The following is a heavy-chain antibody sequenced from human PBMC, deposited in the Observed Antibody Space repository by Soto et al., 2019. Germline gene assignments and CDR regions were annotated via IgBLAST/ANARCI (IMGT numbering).Heavy chain of an antibody. J-gene: IGHJ5*02. CDR3: ARVLGYCSGGSCYVRSNWFVP. Sequence: ASVKVSCKASGYTFTSYYINWVRQATGQGLEWMGWMNPNSGNTGYAQKFQGRVTMTRNTSISTAYMELSSLRSEDTAVYYCARVLGYCSGGSCYVRSNWFVPWGQGTLVTVSS. CDR1: GYTFTSYY. V-gene: IGHV1-8*01. D-gene: IGHD2-15*01. CDR2: MNPNSGNT.